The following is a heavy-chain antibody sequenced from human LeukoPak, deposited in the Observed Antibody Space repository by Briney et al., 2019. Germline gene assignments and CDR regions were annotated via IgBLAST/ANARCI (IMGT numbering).Heavy chain of an antibody. CDR3: AKGSSFGELLVFVY. CDR1: GFTFSNYD. CDR2: IAGSDSTI. D-gene: IGHD3-10*01. V-gene: IGHV3-48*03. Sequence: PGGSLRLSCAASGFTFSNYDMSWVRQAPEKGLEWVSNIAGSDSTIYYADSVNGRFTISRDNAKNSLFLQMNSLRAEDTAVYYCAKGSSFGELLVFVYWGQGTLVTVSS. J-gene: IGHJ4*02.